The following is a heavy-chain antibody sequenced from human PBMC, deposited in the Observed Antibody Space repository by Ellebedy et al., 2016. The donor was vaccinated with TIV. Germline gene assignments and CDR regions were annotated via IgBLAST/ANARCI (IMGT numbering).Heavy chain of an antibody. Sequence: GESLKIPXVASGFTSRSHGIYWVRQAPGKGLEWVAVISSDGSNKYYADSVKGRFTISRDNSKNTLYLQMNSLRTDDMAVYYCARGGSSGSSDYWGQGTLVTVSS. J-gene: IGHJ4*02. CDR3: ARGGSSGSSDY. CDR1: GFTSRSHG. V-gene: IGHV3-30*03. D-gene: IGHD3-10*01. CDR2: ISSDGSNK.